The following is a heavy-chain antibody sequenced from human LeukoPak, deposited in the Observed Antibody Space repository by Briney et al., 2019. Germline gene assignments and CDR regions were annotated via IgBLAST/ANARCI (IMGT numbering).Heavy chain of an antibody. CDR2: IYYSGST. Sequence: SETLSLTCTVSGDSISSHYWNWIRQPPGKGLEWVGYIYYSGSTIYNPSLKSRVTISIDRSKSQFSLKLSSVTAADTAVYYCARDYDFRDRHYYYAMDVWGQGTTVTVSS. CDR3: ARDYDFRDRHYYYAMDV. D-gene: IGHD3-3*01. CDR1: GDSISSHY. J-gene: IGHJ6*02. V-gene: IGHV4-59*11.